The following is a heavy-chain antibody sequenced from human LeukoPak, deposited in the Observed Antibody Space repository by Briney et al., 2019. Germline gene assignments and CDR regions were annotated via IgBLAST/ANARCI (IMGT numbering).Heavy chain of an antibody. J-gene: IGHJ5*02. CDR3: AGDRDTTLVTLWFDP. Sequence: SETLSLTCTVSGGSITSSSYYWGWIRQPPGKGLEWIGSIYYSGITYDNPSLKSRVNISVDTSKNQFSLKLSSVTAADTAVYYCAGDRDTTLVTLWFDPWGQGTLVTVSS. CDR2: IYYSGIT. V-gene: IGHV4-39*07. D-gene: IGHD4-23*01. CDR1: GGSITSSSYY.